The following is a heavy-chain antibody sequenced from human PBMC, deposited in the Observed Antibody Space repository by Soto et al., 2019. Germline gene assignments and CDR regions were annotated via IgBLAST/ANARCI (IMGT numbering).Heavy chain of an antibody. CDR1: SGGLRWNS. CDR2: IRPILDVK. V-gene: IGHV1-69*02. D-gene: IGHD4-17*01. Sequence: QVQVAQPGVEVRKPGSSVKVSCEASSGGLRWNSIAWVRQAPGQGLEWMGRIRPILDVKYYAQKFKGRVTFTADKSTDTVYMDLNSLRAEDTAVYYCARVTTVGGYWGQGTLVTVSS. J-gene: IGHJ4*02. CDR3: ARVTTVGGY.